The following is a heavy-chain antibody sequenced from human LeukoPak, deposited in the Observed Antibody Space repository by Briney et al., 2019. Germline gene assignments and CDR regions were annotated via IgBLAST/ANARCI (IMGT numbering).Heavy chain of an antibody. CDR2: ISGSGGST. Sequence: GRSLRLSCAASGFTFSSYGMSWVRQAPGKGLEWVSGISGSGGSTYYADSVKGRFTISRDNSKNTLYLQMNSLRTEDTAVYYCAKRRITPDYWGQGTLVTVSS. V-gene: IGHV3-23*01. CDR1: GFTFSSYG. D-gene: IGHD3-10*01. CDR3: AKRRITPDY. J-gene: IGHJ4*02.